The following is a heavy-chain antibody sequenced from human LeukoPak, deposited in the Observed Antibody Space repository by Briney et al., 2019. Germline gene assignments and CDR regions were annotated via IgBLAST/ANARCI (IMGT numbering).Heavy chain of an antibody. V-gene: IGHV4-30-4*07. CDR3: ARGISYSSSNGFDY. CDR2: IYYSGST. J-gene: IGHJ4*02. CDR1: GGSISSGGYS. D-gene: IGHD6-6*01. Sequence: SETLSLTCAVSGGSISSGGYSWSWIRQPPGKGLEWIGYIYYSGSTYYNPSLKSRVTISVDTSKNQFSLKLSSVTAADTAVYYCARGISYSSSNGFDYWGQGTLVTVSS.